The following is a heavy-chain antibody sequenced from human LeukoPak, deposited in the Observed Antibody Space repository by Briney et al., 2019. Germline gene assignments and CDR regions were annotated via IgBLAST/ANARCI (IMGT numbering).Heavy chain of an antibody. CDR3: ARAPINWGGSYFDY. CDR2: ISSSSSYI. D-gene: IGHD7-27*01. CDR1: GFTFSSYS. Sequence: GGSLRLYCAASGFTFSSYSMNWVRQAPGKGLEWVSSISSSSSYIYYADSVKGRFTISRDNAKNSLYLQMNSLRAEDTAVYYCARAPINWGGSYFDYWGQGTLVTVSS. J-gene: IGHJ4*02. V-gene: IGHV3-21*01.